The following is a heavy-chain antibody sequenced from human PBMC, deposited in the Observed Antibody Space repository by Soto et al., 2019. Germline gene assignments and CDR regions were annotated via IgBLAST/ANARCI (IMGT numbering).Heavy chain of an antibody. D-gene: IGHD1-26*01. CDR2: ISTYNGKT. V-gene: IGHV1-18*01. CDR3: ARLLTEGATFREDAFDL. J-gene: IGHJ3*01. CDR1: GYTFTSHG. Sequence: QVHLVQSGGEVKNPGASVKVSCKPSGYTFTSHGLSWVRQAPGQGLEWMGWISTYNGKTDYAQKFKGRITMTADTRTTTGYMELRSLRSDDTAVYYCARLLTEGATFREDAFDLWGQGTKVTVSS.